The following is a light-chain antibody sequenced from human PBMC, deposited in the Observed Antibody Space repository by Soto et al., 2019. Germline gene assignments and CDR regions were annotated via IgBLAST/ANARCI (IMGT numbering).Light chain of an antibody. CDR1: ECITTY. J-gene: IGKJ1*01. V-gene: IGKV1-27*01. CDR2: STS. Sequence: IQLTQSPSSLSAFVRDRFTITGRVSECITTYVNWYRQKPGKLPNFLIYSTSSLQSGVPCRFSGSGSGTDFTLTIISLQPEGVATYYGQRTYNGPPPFGHRTNVDIK. CDR3: QRTYNGPPP.